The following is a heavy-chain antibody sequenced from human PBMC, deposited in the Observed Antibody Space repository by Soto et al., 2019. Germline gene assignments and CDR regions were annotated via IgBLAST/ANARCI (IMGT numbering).Heavy chain of an antibody. CDR1: GYSFTSYW. Sequence: GESLKISCKGSGYSFTSYWIGWVRQMPGKGLEWMGIIYPGDSDTRYSPSFQGQVTISADKSISTAYLQWSSLKASDTAMYYCARHVGSYSSGYYCDYWGQGXLVTVPS. CDR3: ARHVGSYSSGYYCDY. D-gene: IGHD3-22*01. V-gene: IGHV5-51*01. CDR2: IYPGDSDT. J-gene: IGHJ4*02.